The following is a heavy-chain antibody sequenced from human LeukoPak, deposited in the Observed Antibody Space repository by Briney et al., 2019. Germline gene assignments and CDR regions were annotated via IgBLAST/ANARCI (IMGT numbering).Heavy chain of an antibody. CDR2: IDWDDDN. CDR1: GFSLSTSGMC. J-gene: IGHJ3*02. V-gene: IGHV2-70*01. D-gene: IGHD2-15*01. CDR3: ARSDGGSCYSFGI. Sequence: SGPALVKPTQTLTLTCTFSGFSLSTSGMCVSWIRQPPGKALEWLALIDWDDDNYYSTSLKTRLTISKDTSKTQVVLTMTHMDPVDTATYYCARSDGGSCYSFGIWGQGTMVTVSS.